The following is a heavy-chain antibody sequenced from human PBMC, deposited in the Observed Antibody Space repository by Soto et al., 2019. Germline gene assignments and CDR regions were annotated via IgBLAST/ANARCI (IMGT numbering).Heavy chain of an antibody. CDR2: ISGSGGST. CDR1: GFTFSSYA. CDR3: AKDFQMVVLHYFDY. V-gene: IGHV3-23*01. Sequence: GESLKISCAASGFTFSSYAMSWVRQAPGKGLEWVSAISGSGGSTYYADSVKGRFTISRDNSKNTLYLQMNSLRAEDTAVYYCAKDFQMVVLHYFDYWGQGTLVTVSS. J-gene: IGHJ4*02. D-gene: IGHD2-15*01.